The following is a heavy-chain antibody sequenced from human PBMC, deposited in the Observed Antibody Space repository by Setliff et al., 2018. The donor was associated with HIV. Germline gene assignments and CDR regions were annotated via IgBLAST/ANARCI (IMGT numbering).Heavy chain of an antibody. V-gene: IGHV3-7*03. Sequence: PGGSLRLSCAASGFTFSDHYMNWVRQAPGKGLEWVANIKQDGSEKYYVDSVKGRFTISRDNAKNSLYLQMNSLRAEDTAVYYCARYNWNPLGYRFDYWGQGTLVTVS. CDR1: GFTFSDHY. J-gene: IGHJ4*02. CDR2: IKQDGSEK. D-gene: IGHD1-20*01. CDR3: ARYNWNPLGYRFDY.